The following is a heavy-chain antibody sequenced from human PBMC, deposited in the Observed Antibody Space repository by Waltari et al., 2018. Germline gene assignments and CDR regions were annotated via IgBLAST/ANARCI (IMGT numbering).Heavy chain of an antibody. CDR2: ISYDGGTK. V-gene: IGHV3-30*18. J-gene: IGHJ4*02. CDR1: GFTFSNHG. CDR3: AKEVGVAGSSYESYFDH. D-gene: IGHD3-10*01. Sequence: QVQLVESGGDVVQPGRSLTLSCAASGFTFSNHGMHWVRQAPGKGLEWLAVISYDGGTKYYAESVKGRFTISRDNSKNTLYLRMNSLRAEDTAVYYCAKEVGVAGSSYESYFDHWGQGSLVTVSS.